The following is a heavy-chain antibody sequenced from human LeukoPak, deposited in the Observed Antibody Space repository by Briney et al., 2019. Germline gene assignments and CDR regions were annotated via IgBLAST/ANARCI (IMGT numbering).Heavy chain of an antibody. D-gene: IGHD2-15*01. CDR1: GYTFTSYD. J-gene: IGHJ4*02. CDR3: ARLYGCSGGDCYSWLNY. CDR2: MNPNSGNT. Sequence: ASVKVSCKASGYTFTSYDINWVRQATGQGLEWMGWMNPNSGNTGYAQKFQGRVTMTRNTSISTAYMELSGLRSEDTAVYYCARLYGCSGGDCYSWLNYWGQGTLVTVSS. V-gene: IGHV1-8*01.